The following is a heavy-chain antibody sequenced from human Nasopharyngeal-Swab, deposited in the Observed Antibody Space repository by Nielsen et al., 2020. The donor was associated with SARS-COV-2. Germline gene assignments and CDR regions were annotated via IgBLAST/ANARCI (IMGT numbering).Heavy chain of an antibody. Sequence: GGSLRLSCAASGFTFSSYAMSWVRQAPGKGLEWVSAISGSGGSTYYADSVKGRFTISRDNSKNTLYLQMNSLRADDTAVYYRAKEAPLGGVGDFLHLGRWGKGTTVTVSS. D-gene: IGHD3-16*01. J-gene: IGHJ6*04. CDR1: GFTFSSYA. V-gene: IGHV3-23*01. CDR3: AKEAPLGGVGDFLHLGR. CDR2: ISGSGGST.